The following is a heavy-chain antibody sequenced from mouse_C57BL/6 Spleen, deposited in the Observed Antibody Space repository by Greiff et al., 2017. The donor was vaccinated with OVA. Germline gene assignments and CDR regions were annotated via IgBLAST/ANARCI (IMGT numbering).Heavy chain of an antibody. D-gene: IGHD2-1*01. CDR2: INPGSGGT. Sequence: QVQLKESGAELVRPGTSVKVSCKASGYAFTNYLIEWVKQRPGQGLEWIGVINPGSGGTNYNEKFKGKATLTADKSSSTAYMQLSSLTSEDSAVYFCARELRFAYWGQGTLVTVSA. J-gene: IGHJ3*01. V-gene: IGHV1-54*01. CDR3: ARELRFAY. CDR1: GYAFTNYL.